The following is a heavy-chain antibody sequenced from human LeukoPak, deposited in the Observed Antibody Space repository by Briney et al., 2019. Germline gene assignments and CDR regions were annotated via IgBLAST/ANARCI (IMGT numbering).Heavy chain of an antibody. CDR1: GYTFSSYS. J-gene: IGHJ3*02. CDR2: ISGSGVNT. D-gene: IGHD3-22*01. V-gene: IGHV3-23*01. Sequence: PGGSLRLSCTASGYTFSSYSMTWVRQAPGKGLEWVSAISGSGVNTYYADSVKGRFAASRGNSKNTLYLQMNSLRAEDTAVYYCARGRSGYGPLDAFDIWGQGTWVTVSS. CDR3: ARGRSGYGPLDAFDI.